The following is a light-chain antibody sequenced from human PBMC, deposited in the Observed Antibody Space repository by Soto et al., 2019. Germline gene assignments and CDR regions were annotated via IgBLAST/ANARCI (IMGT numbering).Light chain of an antibody. CDR2: EVS. CDR3: TSYRSRTTVVV. CDR1: SSDVGSHNF. Sequence: QSVLTQPASVSGSPGQSITISCTGTSSDVGSHNFVSWYQQHPGKPPKLVISEVSNRPSGVSDRFSGSTSGNTASLTISGLQAEDEADYYCTSYRSRTTVVVFGGGTQLTVL. V-gene: IGLV2-14*01. J-gene: IGLJ2*01.